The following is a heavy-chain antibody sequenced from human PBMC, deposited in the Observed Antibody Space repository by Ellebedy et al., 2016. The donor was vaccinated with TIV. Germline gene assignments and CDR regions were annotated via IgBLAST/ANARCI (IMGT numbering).Heavy chain of an antibody. CDR1: GFTFNNYE. D-gene: IGHD1-14*01. V-gene: IGHV3-48*03. CDR2: TSSSGVTR. Sequence: PGGSLRLSCVASGFTFNNYEMNWVCQAPGKGLEWVSYTSSSGVTRYYADAVKGRFTISRDNAKQSLYLQMNSLRAEDTAVYYCAPLNHYYYGMDVWGQGTTVTVSS. J-gene: IGHJ6*02. CDR3: APLNHYYYGMDV.